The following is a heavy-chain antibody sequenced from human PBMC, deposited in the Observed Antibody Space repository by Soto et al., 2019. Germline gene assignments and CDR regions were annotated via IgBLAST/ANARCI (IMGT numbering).Heavy chain of an antibody. CDR1: GGSISSYY. V-gene: IGHV4-59*01. CDR3: ARDVLLRGCFDP. Sequence: SETLSLTCTVSGGSISSYYWSWIRQPPGKGLEWIGYIYYSGSTNYNPSLKSRVTISVDTSKNQFSLKLSSVTAADTAVYYCARDVLLRGCFDPWGQGTLVTVYS. J-gene: IGHJ5*02. D-gene: IGHD3-10*01. CDR2: IYYSGST.